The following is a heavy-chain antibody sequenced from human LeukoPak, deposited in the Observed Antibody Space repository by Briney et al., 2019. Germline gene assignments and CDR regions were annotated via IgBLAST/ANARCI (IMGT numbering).Heavy chain of an antibody. J-gene: IGHJ3*02. CDR1: GYTFSSYG. D-gene: IGHD2-21*02. CDR2: LSVINNGNA. Sequence: ASVKVSCKASGYTFSSYGSNWVRQAPGQELEWMGWLSVINNGNARYAQKFQGRLTMTTDTSTTTAYMELRSLRSDDTAVYYCSREFPFCGADCFSGVFDIWGQGTMVTVS. V-gene: IGHV1-18*01. CDR3: SREFPFCGADCFSGVFDI.